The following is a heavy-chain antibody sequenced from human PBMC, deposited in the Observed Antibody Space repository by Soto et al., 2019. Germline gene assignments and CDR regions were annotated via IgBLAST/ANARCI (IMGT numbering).Heavy chain of an antibody. CDR3: AADLPGYGSGSYDYYYYMDV. CDR2: IVVGSGNT. V-gene: IGHV1-58*02. Sequence: SVKVSCKASGFTFTSSAMQWVRQARGQRLEWIGWIVVGSGNTNYAQKFQERVTITRDMSTSTAYMELSSLRSEDTAVYYCAADLPGYGSGSYDYYYYMDVWGKGTTVTVSS. J-gene: IGHJ6*03. CDR1: GFTFTSSA. D-gene: IGHD3-10*01.